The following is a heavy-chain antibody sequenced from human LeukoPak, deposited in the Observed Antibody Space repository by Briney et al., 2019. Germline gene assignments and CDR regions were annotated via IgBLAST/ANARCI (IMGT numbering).Heavy chain of an antibody. CDR2: IFHGGST. Sequence: SETLSLTRAVSGDSISSGDYSWNWVRQPPGKGLEWIGYIFHGGSTYYMPSLKSRVTISVDTSKNQFSLKLTSVTAADTAVYYCARGGRGYNYGSSPFDCWGQGTLVTVSS. CDR1: GDSISSGDYS. V-gene: IGHV4-30-2*01. D-gene: IGHD5-18*01. J-gene: IGHJ4*02. CDR3: ARGGRGYNYGSSPFDC.